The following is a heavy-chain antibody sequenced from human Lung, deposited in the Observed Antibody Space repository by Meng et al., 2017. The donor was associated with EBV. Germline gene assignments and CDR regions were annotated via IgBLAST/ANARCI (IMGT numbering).Heavy chain of an antibody. V-gene: IGHV1-18*01. CDR3: ASSIFGVVIISPLGY. Sequence: VQLVRAEAGGEKPGASVKVSCKASGYTFTSYGISWVRQAPGQGLEWMGWISAYNGNTNYAQKLQGRVTMTTDTSTSTAYMELRSLRSDDTAVYYCASSIFGVVIISPLGYWGQGTLVTVSS. CDR1: GYTFTSYG. D-gene: IGHD3-3*01. J-gene: IGHJ4*02. CDR2: ISAYNGNT.